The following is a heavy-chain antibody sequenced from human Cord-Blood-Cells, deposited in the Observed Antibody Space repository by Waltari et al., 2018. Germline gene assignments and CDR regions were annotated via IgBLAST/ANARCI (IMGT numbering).Heavy chain of an antibody. CDR1: GGSFSGYY. J-gene: IGHJ3*02. Sequence: QVQLQQWGAGLLKPSETLSLTCAVYGGSFSGYYWSWIRQPPGKGLEWIGEINHSGSTNYNPSLKSRVTISVDTSKNQFSLKLSSVTAADTAVYYCAGGVIVVVVAATNAFDIWGQGTMVTVSS. CDR3: AGGVIVVVVAATNAFDI. V-gene: IGHV4-34*01. D-gene: IGHD2-15*01. CDR2: INHSGST.